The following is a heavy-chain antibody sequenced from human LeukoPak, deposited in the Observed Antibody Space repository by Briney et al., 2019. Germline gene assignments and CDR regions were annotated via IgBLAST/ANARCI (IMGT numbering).Heavy chain of an antibody. CDR1: GFTFTHYW. D-gene: IGHD3-16*01. CDR3: ARLWGGNGYSGGSLNL. V-gene: IGHV3-33*08. J-gene: IGHJ5*02. CDR2: VWYDGRNR. Sequence: QPGGSLRLSCAASGFTFTHYWIHWVRQVPGEGLEWVAVVWYDGRNRDYADSVKGRFTISKDNSNNMVFLQMDRLRAEDTAVYYCARLWGGNGYSGGSLNLWGQGTLVTVSS.